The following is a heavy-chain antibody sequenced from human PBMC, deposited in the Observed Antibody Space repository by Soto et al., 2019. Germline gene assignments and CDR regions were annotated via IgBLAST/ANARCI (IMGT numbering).Heavy chain of an antibody. J-gene: IGHJ6*02. Sequence: GGSLRLSCAASGFTFSSYAMHWVRQAPGKGLEWVAVISYDGSNKYYADSVKGRFTISRDNSKNTLYLQMNSLRAEDTAVYYCARDQDYYDSSGPRYYGMDVWGQGTTVTVSS. D-gene: IGHD3-22*01. CDR3: ARDQDYYDSSGPRYYGMDV. V-gene: IGHV3-30-3*01. CDR2: ISYDGSNK. CDR1: GFTFSSYA.